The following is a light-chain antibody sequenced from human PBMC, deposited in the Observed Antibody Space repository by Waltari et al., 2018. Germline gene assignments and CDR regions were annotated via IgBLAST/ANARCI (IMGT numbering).Light chain of an antibody. Sequence: TQSPATLSVSPGEEVTLSCRASQSVANNLACYQVRHGQAPRLVIYDASTRASGIPARFSGSGSGTEFTLTISGRQYEDCALYYCQQYKDWYSFGQGTKLEI. J-gene: IGKJ2*03. CDR1: QSVANN. CDR3: QQYKDWYS. CDR2: DAS. V-gene: IGKV3-15*01.